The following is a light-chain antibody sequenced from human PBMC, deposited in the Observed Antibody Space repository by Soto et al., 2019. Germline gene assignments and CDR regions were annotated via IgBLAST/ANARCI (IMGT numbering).Light chain of an antibody. CDR3: GSYAGNYTFV. Sequence: QSALTQPRSVSGSPGQSVTISCTGTSSDVGGYNYVSWYQQHPGKAPKLMIYAVSKRPSGFPDRFSGAKSGNSASLTIAGLQAEDEADYYFGSYAGNYTFVFGGGTKLTVL. CDR1: SSDVGGYNY. V-gene: IGLV2-11*01. CDR2: AVS. J-gene: IGLJ2*01.